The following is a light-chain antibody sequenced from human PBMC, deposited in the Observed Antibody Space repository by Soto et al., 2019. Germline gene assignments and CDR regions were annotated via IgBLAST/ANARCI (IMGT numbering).Light chain of an antibody. Sequence: QSALTQPPSASGSPGQSVTISCTGTSSDVGAYNYVSWYQHHPGKAPQLMIYDVNERPSGVPDRFSGSKSGNTASLTVSGLLAADEADYYCPSYGGSSNYVLFGGGTKLTVL. CDR2: DVN. CDR3: PSYGGSSNYVL. CDR1: SSDVGAYNY. V-gene: IGLV2-8*01. J-gene: IGLJ2*01.